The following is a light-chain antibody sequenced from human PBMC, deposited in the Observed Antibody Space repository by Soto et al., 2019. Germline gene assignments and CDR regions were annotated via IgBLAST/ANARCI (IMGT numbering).Light chain of an antibody. CDR3: CSYAGSYTLV. Sequence: QSALTQPRSVSGSPGQSVTLSCTGTSSDVGGYHYVSWYQHHPGKAPKIIIYDVNKRPSGVPDRFSGSKSGNTASLTISGLQTDDEADYYCCSYAGSYTLVFGGGTKVTVL. CDR2: DVN. CDR1: SSDVGGYHY. J-gene: IGLJ2*01. V-gene: IGLV2-11*01.